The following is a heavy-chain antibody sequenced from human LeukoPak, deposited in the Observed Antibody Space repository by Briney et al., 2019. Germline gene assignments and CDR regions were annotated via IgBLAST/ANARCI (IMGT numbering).Heavy chain of an antibody. CDR2: ISSSGSTI. J-gene: IGHJ5*02. CDR1: GFTFSDYY. V-gene: IGHV3-11*04. Sequence: PGGSLRLSCAASGFTFSDYYMSWIRQAPGKGLEWVSYISSSGSTIYYADSVKGRFTISRDNAKNSLYLQMNSLRAEDTAVYYCARPPIVVVPAAPRSWFDPWGQGTLVTVSS. CDR3: ARPPIVVVPAAPRSWFDP. D-gene: IGHD2-2*01.